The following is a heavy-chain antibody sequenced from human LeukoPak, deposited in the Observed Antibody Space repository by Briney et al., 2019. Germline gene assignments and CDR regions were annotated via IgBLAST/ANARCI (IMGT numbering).Heavy chain of an antibody. J-gene: IGHJ1*01. V-gene: IGHV3-23*01. CDR2: ISGSGGST. Sequence: PGGSLRLSCAASGFTFSSYAMSWVRQAPGKGLEWVSAISGSGGSTYYADSVKGRFTISRDNSKNTLYLRMNSLRAEDTAVYYCAKDNRPYYDSSGYWVFQHWGQGTLVTVSS. CDR1: GFTFSSYA. CDR3: AKDNRPYYDSSGYWVFQH. D-gene: IGHD3-22*01.